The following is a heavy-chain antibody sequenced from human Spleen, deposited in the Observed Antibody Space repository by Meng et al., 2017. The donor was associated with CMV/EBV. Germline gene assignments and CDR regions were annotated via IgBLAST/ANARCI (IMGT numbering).Heavy chain of an antibody. CDR3: AREGAAGPFDY. CDR2: INPSGGST. J-gene: IGHJ4*02. Sequence: SCKASGYTFTSYYMHWVRQAPGQGLEWMGIINPSGGSTSYAQKFQGRVTMTRDTSTSTVYMELSSLRSEDTAVYYCAREGAAGPFDYWGQGTLVTVSS. CDR1: GYTFTSYY. D-gene: IGHD6-13*01. V-gene: IGHV1-46*01.